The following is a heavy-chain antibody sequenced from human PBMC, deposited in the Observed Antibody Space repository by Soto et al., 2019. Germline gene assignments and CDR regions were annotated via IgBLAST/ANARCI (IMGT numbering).Heavy chain of an antibody. D-gene: IGHD3-10*01. Sequence: PSETLSLTCTVSGGSISSGDYYWSWIRQPPGKGLEWIGYIYYSGSTYYNPSLKSRVTISVDTSKNQFSLKLSSVIAADTAVYYCAREKRLSITMVRGVTGMDVWGQGTTVTVSS. CDR2: IYYSGST. J-gene: IGHJ6*02. CDR3: AREKRLSITMVRGVTGMDV. CDR1: GGSISSGDYY. V-gene: IGHV4-30-4*01.